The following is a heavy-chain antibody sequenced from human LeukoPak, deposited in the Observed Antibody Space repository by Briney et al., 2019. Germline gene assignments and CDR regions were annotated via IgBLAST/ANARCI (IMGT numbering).Heavy chain of an antibody. CDR1: GFTFSSYW. D-gene: IGHD2-2*01. V-gene: IGHV3-74*01. CDR2: INNDGSST. J-gene: IGHJ6*02. CDR3: ARHPIVIVPAAMVYYYYGMDV. Sequence: PGGSLRLSCAASGFTFSSYWMHWVRQAPGKGLVWVSRINNDGSSTTYADSVKGRFTISRDNAKNTLYLQMNSLRAEDTAVYYCARHPIVIVPAAMVYYYYGMDVWGQGTTVTVSS.